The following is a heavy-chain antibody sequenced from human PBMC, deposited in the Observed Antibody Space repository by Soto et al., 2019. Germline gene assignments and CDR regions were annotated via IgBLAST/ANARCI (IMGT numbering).Heavy chain of an antibody. CDR3: VKTFCTYGGCKKTVFGY. CDR2: ISDSGTT. J-gene: IGHJ4*02. Sequence: QLQLQESGPGLAKPSETLSLTCTVSGGSISSGTSYWGWIRQPPGKGLEWIGTISDSGTTYYNPSLKSRVTISGDTSKNQFSLRLSSGTAADTAVYHCVKTFCTYGGCKKTVFGYWGQGTLVTVSS. CDR1: GGSISSGTSY. V-gene: IGHV4-39*01. D-gene: IGHD2-8*01.